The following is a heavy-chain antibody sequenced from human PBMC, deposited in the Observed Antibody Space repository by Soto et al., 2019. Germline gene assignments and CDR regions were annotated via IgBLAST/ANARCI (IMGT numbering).Heavy chain of an antibody. CDR1: GGTFSSYA. V-gene: IGHV1-69*13. CDR3: ARDTRYYYDSSGYYSFFDY. J-gene: IGHJ4*02. D-gene: IGHD3-22*01. Sequence: SVKVSCKASGGTFSSYAISWVRQAPGQGLEWMGGIIPIFGTANYAQKFQGRVTITADESTSTAYMELSSLRSEDTAVYYCARDTRYYYDSSGYYSFFDYWGQGTLVTVSS. CDR2: IIPIFGTA.